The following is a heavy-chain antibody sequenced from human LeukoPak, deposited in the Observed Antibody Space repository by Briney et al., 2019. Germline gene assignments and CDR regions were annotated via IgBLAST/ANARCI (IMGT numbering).Heavy chain of an antibody. CDR2: IYSGGST. CDR3: ARGWAGYYDSSGYSYFDY. CDR1: GFTVSSNY. J-gene: IGHJ4*02. V-gene: IGHV3-53*01. Sequence: PGGSLRLSCAASGFTVSSNYMSWVRQAPGKGLEWVSVIYSGGSTYYADSVKGRFTISRDNSKNTLYLQMNSLRAEDTAVYYCARGWAGYYDSSGYSYFDYWGQGTLATVSS. D-gene: IGHD3-22*01.